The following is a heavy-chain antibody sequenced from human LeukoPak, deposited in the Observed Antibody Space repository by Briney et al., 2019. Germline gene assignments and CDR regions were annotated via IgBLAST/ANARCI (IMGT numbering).Heavy chain of an antibody. Sequence: PGGSLRLSCAASGFTFSSYSMNWVRQAPGKGLKWVSSISSSSSYIYYADSVKGRFTISRDNAKNSLYLQMNSLRAEDTAVYYCARDLSPDYYDSSGYYSGYWGQGTLVTVSS. CDR3: ARDLSPDYYDSSGYYSGY. CDR1: GFTFSSYS. J-gene: IGHJ4*02. CDR2: ISSSSSYI. V-gene: IGHV3-21*01. D-gene: IGHD3-22*01.